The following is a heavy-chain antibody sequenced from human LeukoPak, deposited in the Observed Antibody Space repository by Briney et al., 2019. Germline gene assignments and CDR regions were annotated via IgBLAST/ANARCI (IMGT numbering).Heavy chain of an antibody. Sequence: GGSLRLFCAASGFTFSTYWMTWVRQAPGKGLEWVANIKQDGSEKYYVDSVKGRFTISRDNAKNSLYLQMNGLRADDTAVYYCARDSGDYVFDYWGQGTLVTVSS. V-gene: IGHV3-7*05. D-gene: IGHD4-17*01. CDR3: ARDSGDYVFDY. CDR2: IKQDGSEK. J-gene: IGHJ4*02. CDR1: GFTFSTYW.